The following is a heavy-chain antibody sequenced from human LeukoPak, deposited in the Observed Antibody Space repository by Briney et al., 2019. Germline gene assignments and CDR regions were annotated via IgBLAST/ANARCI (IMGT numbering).Heavy chain of an antibody. CDR3: ARDGITGTVAFDI. CDR2: IVGSASST. D-gene: IGHD1-20*01. J-gene: IGHJ3*02. CDR1: GFTFSNYA. Sequence: PGGSLRLSCAASGFTFSNYAMSWVRQAPGKGLEWVSAIVGSASSTFYADSVKGRFTTSRDNSKNSLYLQMNSLRAEDTAVYYCARDGITGTVAFDIWGQGTMVTVSS. V-gene: IGHV3-23*01.